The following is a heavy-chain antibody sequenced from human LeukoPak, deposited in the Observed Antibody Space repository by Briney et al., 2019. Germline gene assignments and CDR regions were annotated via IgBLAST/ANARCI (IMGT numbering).Heavy chain of an antibody. CDR2: IRGSGTTT. CDR1: GFNFSSYA. Sequence: GGSLRLSCAASGFNFSSYAMSWVRQAPGKGLEWVSGIRGSGTTTYYADSVKGRFSVSRDNSKNTVYLQMNSLRAEDTAVYYCAKDDRITIFGVVISTSFDYWGQGTLVTVSS. V-gene: IGHV3-23*01. J-gene: IGHJ4*02. CDR3: AKDDRITIFGVVISTSFDY. D-gene: IGHD3-3*01.